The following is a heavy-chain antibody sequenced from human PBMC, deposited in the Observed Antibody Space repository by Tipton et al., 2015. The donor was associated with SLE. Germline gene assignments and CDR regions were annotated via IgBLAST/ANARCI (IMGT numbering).Heavy chain of an antibody. V-gene: IGHV3-7*01. D-gene: IGHD1-14*01. CDR1: GFTFSDYW. Sequence: SLRLSCAASGFTFSDYWMYWVRQAPGKGLEWVANIKEDGREIYYVDSVEGRFTISRDNAKNSLFLQMNSLRAEDAAVYYCEQSHSGIYALYFDHWGQGTLVTVSS. CDR3: EQSHSGIYALYFDH. J-gene: IGHJ4*02. CDR2: IKEDGREI.